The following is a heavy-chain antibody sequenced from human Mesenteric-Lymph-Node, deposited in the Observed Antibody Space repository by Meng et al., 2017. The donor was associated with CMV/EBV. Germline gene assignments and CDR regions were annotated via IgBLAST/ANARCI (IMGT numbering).Heavy chain of an antibody. D-gene: IGHD3-9*01. J-gene: IGHJ6*02. CDR3: AIDRYLTAYFRANYYYFGMDI. CDR1: GKTFSRHG. CDR2: ITTYNDNT. V-gene: IGHV1-18*01. Sequence: ASVTVSCKASGKTFSRHGISWVRQAPGQGLEWMGWITTYNDNTKYAQRFQGRVTMTIDTSTTTAYMDLRSLRSDDTAVYYCAIDRYLTAYFRANYYYFGMDIWGQGTTVTVSS.